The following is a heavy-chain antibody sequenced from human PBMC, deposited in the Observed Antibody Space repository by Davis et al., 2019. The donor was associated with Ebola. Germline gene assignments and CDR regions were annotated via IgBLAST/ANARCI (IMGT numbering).Heavy chain of an antibody. CDR3: VTENWYRFES. V-gene: IGHV3-72*01. CDR2: SRNRDSRYST. D-gene: IGHD1/OR15-1a*01. J-gene: IGHJ4*02. Sequence: GESLKISCETSGFIFRNYVMSWVRQAPGKGLEWVGLSRNRDSRYSTEYAASVRGRFTISRDGSKKSLYLQMNSLTTEDTAVYYCVTENWYRFESWGQGTLVTVSS. CDR1: GFIFRNYV.